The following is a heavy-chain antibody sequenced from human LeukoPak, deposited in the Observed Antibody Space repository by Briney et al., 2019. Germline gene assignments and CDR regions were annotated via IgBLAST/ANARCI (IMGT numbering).Heavy chain of an antibody. CDR1: GGSISSYY. CDR3: ARDTVVTPLGY. CDR2: IYYSGST. J-gene: IGHJ4*02. Sequence: SETLSLTCTVSGGSISSYYWSWIRQPPGKGLEWIGYIYYSGSTNYNPSLKSRVTISVDTSKNQFSLMLSSVTAADTAVYYCARDTVVTPLGYWGQGTLVTVSS. D-gene: IGHD4-23*01. V-gene: IGHV4-59*01.